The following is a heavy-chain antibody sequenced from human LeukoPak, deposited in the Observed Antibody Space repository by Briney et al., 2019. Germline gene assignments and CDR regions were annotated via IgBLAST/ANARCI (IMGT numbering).Heavy chain of an antibody. J-gene: IGHJ4*02. Sequence: GGSLRLSCAASGFTFSNAWMSWVRQAPGKGLEWVSAISGSGGSTYYADSVKGRFTISRDNSKNTLYLQMNSLRAEDTAVYYCAKDSGKVVSGAITVDYFDYWGQGTLVTVSS. CDR2: ISGSGGST. V-gene: IGHV3-23*01. D-gene: IGHD1-26*01. CDR1: GFTFSNAW. CDR3: AKDSGKVVSGAITVDYFDY.